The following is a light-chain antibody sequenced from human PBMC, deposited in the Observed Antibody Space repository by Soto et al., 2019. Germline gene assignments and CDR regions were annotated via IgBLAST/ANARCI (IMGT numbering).Light chain of an antibody. Sequence: DIQMTQSPSSLSASVGDRVTITCRAGQSITSYLNWYQQKPEKAPKLLIYGASTLQSGVPSRFSGSGSGTDFTLTISSLQPEDFATYYCQQSDSTPITFGQGTRLEIK. CDR1: QSITSY. V-gene: IGKV1-39*01. J-gene: IGKJ5*01. CDR3: QQSDSTPIT. CDR2: GAS.